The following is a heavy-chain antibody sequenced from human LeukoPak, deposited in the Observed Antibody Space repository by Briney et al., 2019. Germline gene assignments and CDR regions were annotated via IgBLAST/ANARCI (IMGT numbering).Heavy chain of an antibody. CDR2: VNLQGST. J-gene: IGHJ4*02. Sequence: SETMSLTCGVSGGSITNTNYWTWVRQPPGKGLEWIGEVNLQGSTNYNPSLMGRVAISVDTSKNQFSLKLSSVTAADTAVYYCARGRDYGGNSGRLDYWGQGTLVTVSS. CDR1: GGSITNTNY. V-gene: IGHV4-4*02. D-gene: IGHD4-23*01. CDR3: ARGRDYGGNSGRLDY.